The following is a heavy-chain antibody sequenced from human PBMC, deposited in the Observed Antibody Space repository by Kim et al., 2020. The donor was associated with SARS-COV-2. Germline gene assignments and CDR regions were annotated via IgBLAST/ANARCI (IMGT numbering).Heavy chain of an antibody. CDR1: GFTFSNAW. D-gene: IGHD3-10*01. CDR3: TTDWDMVRGVIMGDY. V-gene: IGHV3-15*01. Sequence: GGSLRLSCAASGFTFSNAWMSWVRQAPGKGLEWVGRIKSKTDGGTTDYAAPVKGRFTISRDDSKNTLYLQMNSLKTEDTAVYYCTTDWDMVRGVIMGDYWGQGTLVTVSS. CDR2: IKSKTDGGTT. J-gene: IGHJ4*02.